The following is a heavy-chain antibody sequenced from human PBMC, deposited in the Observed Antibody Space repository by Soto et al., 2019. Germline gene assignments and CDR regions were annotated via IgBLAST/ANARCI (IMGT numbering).Heavy chain of an antibody. CDR1: GYTFTSYG. V-gene: IGHV1-18*01. CDR2: ISAYNGNT. J-gene: IGHJ4*02. CDR3: AKVSGYDILTGYFPFDY. Sequence: ASVKVSCKASGYTFTSYGISWVRQAPGQGLEWMGWISAYNGNTNYAQKLQGRVTMTTDTSTSTAYMELRSLRSDDTAVHYCAKVSGYDILTGYFPFDYWGQGTLVTVSS. D-gene: IGHD3-9*01.